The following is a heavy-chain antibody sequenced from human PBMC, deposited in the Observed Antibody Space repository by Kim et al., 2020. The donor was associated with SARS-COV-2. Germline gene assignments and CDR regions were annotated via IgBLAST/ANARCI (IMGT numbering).Heavy chain of an antibody. J-gene: IGHJ1*01. V-gene: IGHV3-30*18. Sequence: GRSLRLSCAASGFTFSSYGMHWVRQAPGKGLEWVAVISYDGSNKYYADSVKGRFTISRDNSKNTLYLQMNSLRAEDTAVYYCAKWKSGYSPASAEYFQHWGQGTLVTVSS. CDR3: AKWKSGYSPASAEYFQH. CDR1: GFTFSSYG. D-gene: IGHD3-3*01. CDR2: ISYDGSNK.